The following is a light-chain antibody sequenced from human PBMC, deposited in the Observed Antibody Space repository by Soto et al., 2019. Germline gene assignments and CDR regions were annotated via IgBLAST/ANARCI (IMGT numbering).Light chain of an antibody. CDR2: EVS. V-gene: IGLV2-14*01. CDR3: TSYTSSNTVV. Sequence: QSALTQPASVSGSPGQSITISCTGTSSDVGGYNSVSWYQQHPGKAPKLMIFEVSNRPSGTSNRFSGSKSGNTASLTISGLQAEDEGDYYCTSYTSSNTVVFGGGTKLTVL. CDR1: SSDVGGYNS. J-gene: IGLJ2*01.